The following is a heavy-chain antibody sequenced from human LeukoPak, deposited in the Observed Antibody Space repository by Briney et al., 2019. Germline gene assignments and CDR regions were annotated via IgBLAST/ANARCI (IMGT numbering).Heavy chain of an antibody. CDR1: GYTFTGYY. CDR3: ARYDSTVNWFDP. CDR2: INPNSGGT. Sequence: ASVKVSCKASGYTFTGYYIHWVRQAPGQGLEWMGWINPNSGGTNYAQRFQGRVTVTRDTSISTAYMELSRLRSDDTAYYYCARYDSTVNWFDPWGQGTLVTVSS. J-gene: IGHJ5*02. D-gene: IGHD3-22*01. V-gene: IGHV1-2*02.